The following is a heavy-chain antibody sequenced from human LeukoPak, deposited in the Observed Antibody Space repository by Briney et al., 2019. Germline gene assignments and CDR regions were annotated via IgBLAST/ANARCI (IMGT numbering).Heavy chain of an antibody. D-gene: IGHD3-10*01. CDR3: ASPPTPYYGSGSYYQFDY. CDR1: GFTFSSYA. CDR2: ISYDGSNK. V-gene: IGHV3-30*04. J-gene: IGHJ4*02. Sequence: PGGSLRLSCAASGFTFSSYAMHWVRQAPGRGLEWVAVISYDGSNKYYADSVKGRFTISRDNSKNTLYLQMNSLRAEDTAVYYCASPPTPYYGSGSYYQFDYWGQGTLVTVSS.